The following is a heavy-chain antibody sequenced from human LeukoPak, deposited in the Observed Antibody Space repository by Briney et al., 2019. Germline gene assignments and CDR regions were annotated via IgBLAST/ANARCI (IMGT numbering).Heavy chain of an antibody. CDR3: ATGDYTFDN. V-gene: IGHV4-4*07. CDR1: GGSINTYY. J-gene: IGHJ4*02. Sequence: SESLSLTCTVSGGSINTYYWSWFRQPAAKGLDSIALIVPTGHTIYNPSLQRRLTMSLDTSKNTFSLKLNSVTAADTAVYYCATGDYTFDNWGQGTLVTVSS. CDR2: IVPTGHT. D-gene: IGHD4-17*01.